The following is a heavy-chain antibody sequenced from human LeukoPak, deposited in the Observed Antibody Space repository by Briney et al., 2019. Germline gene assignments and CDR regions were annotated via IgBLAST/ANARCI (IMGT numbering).Heavy chain of an antibody. CDR1: GFTFSTYT. J-gene: IGHJ5*02. Sequence: GGSLRLACTASGFTFSTYTMMWVRQAPGKGLQWLATFTGLGGKYYADSVKGRFSVSRDYSTNTLYLQMNSLSAEDTAVYYCAKGDAGGKVDWFDPWGQGTLVTVSS. CDR2: FTGLGGK. V-gene: IGHV3-23*01. D-gene: IGHD2-15*01. CDR3: AKGDAGGKVDWFDP.